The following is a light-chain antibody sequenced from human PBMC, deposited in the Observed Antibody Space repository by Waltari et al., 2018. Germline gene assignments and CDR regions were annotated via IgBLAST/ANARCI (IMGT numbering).Light chain of an antibody. V-gene: IGKV2-28*01. CDR3: MQALQLPRT. CDR2: LGS. CDR1: QSLLHTNGYNY. J-gene: IGKJ1*01. Sequence: DIVMTQSPLSLAVIPGEPASISCRSSQSLLHTNGYNYVDWYLQKPGQSPNLLIYLGSNRAAGVPDRLSGSGSGTEFTLKISRVETDDLGVYYCMQALQLPRTFGPGTMVEIK.